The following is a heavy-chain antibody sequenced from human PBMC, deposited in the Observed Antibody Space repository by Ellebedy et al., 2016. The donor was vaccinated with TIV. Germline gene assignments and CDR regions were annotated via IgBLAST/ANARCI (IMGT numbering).Heavy chain of an antibody. Sequence: PGGSLRLSCVASGFTFNTHAMNWVRQAPGKGLEWVSSINYDSRSTYYADSVKGRFTISRDNPKKMLYLQMNSLRADDTAVYYCAKLGGISSWYADYWGQGTLVTVSS. CDR3: AKLGGISSWYADY. V-gene: IGHV3-23*01. CDR2: INYDSRST. J-gene: IGHJ4*02. D-gene: IGHD6-13*01. CDR1: GFTFNTHA.